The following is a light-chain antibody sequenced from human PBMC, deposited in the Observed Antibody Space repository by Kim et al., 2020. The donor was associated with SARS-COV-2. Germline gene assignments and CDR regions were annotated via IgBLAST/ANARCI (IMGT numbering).Light chain of an antibody. V-gene: IGLV2-11*01. CDR1: SSDVGGYRY. Sequence: QSALTQPRSVSGSPGQSVTISCTGTSSDVGGYRYVSWYQQHPGKAPKLTIYDVSTRPSGVPDRFSGSKSGNTASLTISGLQAEDEADYYCCSYAGSYTWMFGGGTQLTVL. CDR3: CSYAGSYTWM. J-gene: IGLJ3*02. CDR2: DVS.